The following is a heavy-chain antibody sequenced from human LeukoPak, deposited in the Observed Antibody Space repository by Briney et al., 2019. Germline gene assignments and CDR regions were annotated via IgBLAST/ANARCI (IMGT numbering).Heavy chain of an antibody. V-gene: IGHV1-2*06. CDR2: INPNSGGT. CDR1: GYTFTGYY. CDR3: ARDRWDYYDSSGPFDY. D-gene: IGHD3-22*01. Sequence: GASVKVSCKASGYTFTGYYMHWVRQAPGQGLEWMGRINPNSGGTNYAQKFQGRVTMTRGTSISTAYMELSRLRSDDTAVYYCARDRWDYYDSSGPFDYWGQGTLVTVSS. J-gene: IGHJ4*02.